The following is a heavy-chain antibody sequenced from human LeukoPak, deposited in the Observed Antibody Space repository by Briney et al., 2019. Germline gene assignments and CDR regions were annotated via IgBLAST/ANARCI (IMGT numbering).Heavy chain of an antibody. Sequence: ASVKVSCKVSGYNVNDFSMHWVRQPPGKGLEWVGGFDPEENRTIYAEKFQGRVTMTEDTSTDTAYMELSSLRSEDTAVYYCATGPYSNYESLRYFDLWGRGTLVTVSS. CDR2: FDPEENRT. V-gene: IGHV1-24*01. J-gene: IGHJ2*01. CDR3: ATGPYSNYESLRYFDL. CDR1: GYNVNDFS. D-gene: IGHD4-4*01.